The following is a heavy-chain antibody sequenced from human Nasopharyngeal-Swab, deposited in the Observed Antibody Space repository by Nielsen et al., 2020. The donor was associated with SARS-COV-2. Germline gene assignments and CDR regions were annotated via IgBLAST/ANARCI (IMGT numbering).Heavy chain of an antibody. CDR2: IYYSGAT. V-gene: IGHV4-39*01. CDR1: GGSILSSTYY. J-gene: IGHJ3*01. Sequence: SETLSLTCTVSGGSILSSTYYWGWIRQPPGKGLEWIGRIYYSGATYYNPPLKNRLTMSVDMSKNQFSLKLYSVTAADTAVYYCASPVFGVVSDAFDLWGQGTMVTVSS. D-gene: IGHD3-3*01. CDR3: ASPVFGVVSDAFDL.